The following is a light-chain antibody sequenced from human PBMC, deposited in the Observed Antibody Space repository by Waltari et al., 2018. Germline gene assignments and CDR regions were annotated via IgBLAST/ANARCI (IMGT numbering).Light chain of an antibody. CDR3: AAWDDTLSALL. J-gene: IGLJ3*02. CDR2: RNN. V-gene: IGLV1-47*01. CDR1: TSNVESNY. Sequence: QSVLTQPPSASGTPGQTVTISCSGSTSNVESNYVPWYQTLPGTAPKLVMSRNNKRPPGVPDRFSASKSGPSASLAISGLRSEDEATYYCAAWDDTLSALLFGGGTKLTVL.